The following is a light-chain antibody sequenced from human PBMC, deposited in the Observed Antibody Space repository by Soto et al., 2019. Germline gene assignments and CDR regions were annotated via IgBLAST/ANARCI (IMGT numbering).Light chain of an antibody. CDR2: SAS. V-gene: IGKV3-20*01. J-gene: IGKJ5*01. CDR1: QSVTSSF. CDR3: QQYGSSPIT. Sequence: EIVLTQSPGTLSLSPGERATLSCRASQSVTSSFLAWYQQKPGQAPRLLIYSASHRATGVPDRFSGSGSGTDFTLTINNLEPEDFAVYYCQQYGSSPITFGQGTRLEIK.